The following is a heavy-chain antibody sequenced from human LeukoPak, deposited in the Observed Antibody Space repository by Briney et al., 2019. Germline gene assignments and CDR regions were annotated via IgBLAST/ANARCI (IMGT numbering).Heavy chain of an antibody. D-gene: IGHD3-10*01. V-gene: IGHV3-21*01. CDR3: ARDSDTYYYGSGSYPCDY. CDR2: ISSSSSYI. J-gene: IGHJ4*02. Sequence: GGSLRLSCAASGFTVSSYSMNWVRQAPGKGLEWVSSISSSSSYIYYADSVKGRFTISRDNAKNSLYLQMNSPRAEDTAVYYCARDSDTYYYGSGSYPCDYWGQGTLVTVSS. CDR1: GFTVSSYS.